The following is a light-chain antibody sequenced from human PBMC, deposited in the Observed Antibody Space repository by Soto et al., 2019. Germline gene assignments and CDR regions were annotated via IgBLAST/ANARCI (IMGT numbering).Light chain of an antibody. V-gene: IGKV1-39*01. J-gene: IGKJ5*01. CDR1: QTINIH. CDR2: AAS. CDR3: QQSYSVPIT. Sequence: DIEMTQSPSSLSASVGDRVTITCRASQTINIHLNWYQQKSGKAPKFLIHAASSLQSGVPSRFSGSGSGTEFTLTINSLQPEDFATYYCQQSYSVPITSAQGTRLEIK.